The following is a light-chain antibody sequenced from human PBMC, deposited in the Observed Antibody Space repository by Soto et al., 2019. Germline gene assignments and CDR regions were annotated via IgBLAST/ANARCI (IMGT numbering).Light chain of an antibody. V-gene: IGKV3-11*01. CDR1: QSVSSY. Sequence: EIVMTQSPATLSVSPGERATLSCRASQSVSSYLAWYQQKPGQAPRLLIYDASNRATTIPARFSGSGSGTDFTLTISRLEPEDSALYYCQQFDDSVTFGQGTRLEIK. CDR3: QQFDDSVT. CDR2: DAS. J-gene: IGKJ5*01.